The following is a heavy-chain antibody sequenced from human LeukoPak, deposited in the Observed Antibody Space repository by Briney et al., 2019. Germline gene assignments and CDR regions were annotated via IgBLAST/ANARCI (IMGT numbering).Heavy chain of an antibody. J-gene: IGHJ3*02. CDR3: ARDHIAVAGNAAFDI. D-gene: IGHD6-19*01. Sequence: ASVKVSCKVSGYTLTELSMFWVRQAPGQGLEWMGWISAYNGNTNYAQKLQGRVTMTTDTSTSTAYMELRSLRSDDTAVYYCARDHIAVAGNAAFDIWGQGTMVTVSS. V-gene: IGHV1-18*01. CDR2: ISAYNGNT. CDR1: GYTLTELS.